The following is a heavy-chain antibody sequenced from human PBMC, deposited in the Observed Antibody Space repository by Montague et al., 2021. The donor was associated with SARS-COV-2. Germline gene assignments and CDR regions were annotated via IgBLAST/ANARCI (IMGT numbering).Heavy chain of an antibody. Sequence: SETLSLTSTVSGGSISSRSYYWGWVRQPPGKGLEWIGSIYYSGSTYYNPSLKSRVTISVATSKNQFSLKLSSVTAADTAVYYCARLRGDYGGTYDTFDIWGQGTRVTVSS. V-gene: IGHV4-39*01. J-gene: IGHJ3*02. CDR2: IYYSGST. D-gene: IGHD4-23*01. CDR1: GGSISSRSYY. CDR3: ARLRGDYGGTYDTFDI.